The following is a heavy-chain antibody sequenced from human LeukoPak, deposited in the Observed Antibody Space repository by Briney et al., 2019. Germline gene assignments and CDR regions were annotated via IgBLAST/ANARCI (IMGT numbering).Heavy chain of an antibody. CDR2: IFYSGST. D-gene: IGHD4-17*01. J-gene: IGHJ5*02. Sequence: SETLSLTCTVSGGSISSGGYYWSWIRQHPGKGLEWVGYIFYSGSTYYNPSLKSRVTISVDTSKNQFSLKLTSVTAADTAVYYCARDPDGDWGWFDPWGQGTLVTVSS. CDR1: GGSISSGGYY. V-gene: IGHV4-31*03. CDR3: ARDPDGDWGWFDP.